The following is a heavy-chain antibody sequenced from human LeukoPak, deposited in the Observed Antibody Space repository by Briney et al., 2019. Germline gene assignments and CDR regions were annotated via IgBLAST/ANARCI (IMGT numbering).Heavy chain of an antibody. D-gene: IGHD6-13*01. Sequence: GASVKVSCKAFGYTFTSNYMHWVRQAPGQGPEWMGVISPSGGSTTYAQKFQGRVTMTRDMSTTTDYMELSSLRSEDTAVYYCATTARPLEYSSSWYSGRRRAANYYYYMDVWGKGTTVTISS. V-gene: IGHV1-46*01. CDR2: ISPSGGST. CDR1: GYTFTSNY. J-gene: IGHJ6*03. CDR3: ATTARPLEYSSSWYSGRRRAANYYYYMDV.